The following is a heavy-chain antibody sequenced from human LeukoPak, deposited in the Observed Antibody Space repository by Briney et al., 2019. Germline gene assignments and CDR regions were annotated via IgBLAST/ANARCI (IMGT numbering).Heavy chain of an antibody. D-gene: IGHD2-2*02. CDR2: IKSKTDGGTT. J-gene: IGHJ6*03. CDR3: TTKYCSSTSCYTYYYYYYMDV. V-gene: IGHV3-15*01. Sequence: GGSLRLSCAASGFTFSNAWMSWVRQAPGKGLEWVGRIKSKTDGGTTDYAAPVKGRFTISRDDSKNTLYLQMNSLKTEDTAVYYCTTKYCSSTSCYTYYYYYYMDVWGKGTTVTISS. CDR1: GFTFSNAW.